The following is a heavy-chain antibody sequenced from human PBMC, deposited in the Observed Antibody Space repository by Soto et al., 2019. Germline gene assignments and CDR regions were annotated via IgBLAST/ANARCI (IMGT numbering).Heavy chain of an antibody. CDR1: GFTFSSHV. V-gene: IGHV3-23*01. Sequence: EVQLLESGGGLVQPGGSLRLSCAASGFTFSSHVMSWVRQAPGKGLEWVSAASARNTNTYYADSVRGRFTISRDNSKSTVYLQLDSRRVEDTAVYHCARDVTSHGPRGYSSAWYGWFDPWCQGTLVVVSS. D-gene: IGHD6-19*01. CDR2: ASARNTNT. J-gene: IGHJ5*02. CDR3: ARDVTSHGPRGYSSAWYGWFDP.